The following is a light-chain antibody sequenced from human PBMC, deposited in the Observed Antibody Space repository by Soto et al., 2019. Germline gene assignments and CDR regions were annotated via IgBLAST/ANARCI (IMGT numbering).Light chain of an antibody. Sequence: EVMMTPFPATVSVTAGERVSLSCGASQSVRTNLAWYQQRPGQAPRLLIHYASTRASGVPARFSGSGSGTDFTLTISRLEPEDFAVYYCQQYGISPTWTFGQGTKVDIK. CDR2: YAS. V-gene: IGKV3D-20*01. CDR1: QSVRTN. J-gene: IGKJ1*01. CDR3: QQYGISPTWT.